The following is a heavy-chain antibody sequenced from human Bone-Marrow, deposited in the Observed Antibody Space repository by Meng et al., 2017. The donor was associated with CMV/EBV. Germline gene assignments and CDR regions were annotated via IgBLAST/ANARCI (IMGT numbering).Heavy chain of an antibody. CDR3: AREKYYYGSGTKQKNYYYYGMDV. Sequence: ASVKVSCKGSGYTFTGYYMHWVRQAPGQGLEWMGWINPNSGGTNYAQKFQGRVTMTRDTSISTAYMELSRLRSDDTAVYYCAREKYYYGSGTKQKNYYYYGMDVWGQGTTVTVSS. D-gene: IGHD3-10*01. CDR2: INPNSGGT. V-gene: IGHV1-2*02. CDR1: GYTFTGYY. J-gene: IGHJ6*02.